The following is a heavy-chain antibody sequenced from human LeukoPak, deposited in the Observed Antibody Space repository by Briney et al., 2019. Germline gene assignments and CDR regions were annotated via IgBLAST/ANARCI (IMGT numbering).Heavy chain of an antibody. CDR3: ARDGYLAVDY. CDR2: IYYSGST. CDR1: DASISSTSYY. D-gene: IGHD2-2*03. J-gene: IGHJ4*02. V-gene: IGHV4-39*02. Sequence: SETLSLTCTVSDASISSTSYYWGWIRQPPGKGLEWIGSIYYSGSTYYNPSLKSRATMSVDTSKNQFSLKLSSVTAADTAVYYCARDGYLAVDYWGQGTLVTVSS.